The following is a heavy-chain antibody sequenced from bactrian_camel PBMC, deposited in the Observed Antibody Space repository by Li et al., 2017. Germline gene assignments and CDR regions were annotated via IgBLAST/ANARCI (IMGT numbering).Heavy chain of an antibody. Sequence: VQLVESGGGSVQAGGSLELSCAVSESTVSRHCMAWFRQSPGKEREGVASINSGGGNQYYSDPVKGRFTISRDNAKNIVYLQLNSLETEDMGTYYCAKSAGYLGSFGYWGQGTQVTVS. CDR1: ESTVSRHC. J-gene: IGHJ6*01. CDR3: AKSAGYLGSFGY. D-gene: IGHD5*01. CDR2: INSGGGNQ. V-gene: IGHV3S1*01.